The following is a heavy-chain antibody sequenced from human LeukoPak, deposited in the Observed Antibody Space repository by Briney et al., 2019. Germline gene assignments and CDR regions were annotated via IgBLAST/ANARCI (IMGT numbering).Heavy chain of an antibody. D-gene: IGHD3-22*01. CDR3: ARGEVPGGFYYDSSGYYFGY. V-gene: IGHV1-8*01. Sequence: ASVKVSCKASGYTFTSYDINWVRQATGQGREWMGWMNPNSGNTGYAQKFQGRVTMTRNTSISTAYMELSSLRSEDTAVYYCARGEVPGGFYYDSSGYYFGYWGQGTLVTVSS. J-gene: IGHJ4*02. CDR1: GYTFTSYD. CDR2: MNPNSGNT.